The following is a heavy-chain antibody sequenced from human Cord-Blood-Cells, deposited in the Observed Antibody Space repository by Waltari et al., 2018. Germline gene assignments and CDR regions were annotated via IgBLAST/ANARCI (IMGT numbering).Heavy chain of an antibody. CDR1: GGTFSSYA. CDR3: ARDGDYFDY. J-gene: IGHJ4*02. CDR2: IIPIFGTA. V-gene: IGHV1-69*01. Sequence: QVQLVQSGAAVKKPGSSVKVSCKASGGTFSSYAISWVRQAPGQGLEWVGGIIPIFGTANYAQKSQGRVTITADESTSTAYMELSSLRSEDTAVYYCARDGDYFDYWGQGTLVTVSS. D-gene: IGHD2-15*01.